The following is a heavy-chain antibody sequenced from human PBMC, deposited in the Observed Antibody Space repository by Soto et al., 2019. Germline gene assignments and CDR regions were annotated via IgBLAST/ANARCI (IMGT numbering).Heavy chain of an antibody. CDR2: ISGSGGST. D-gene: IGHD1-26*01. CDR3: AKDAQWELLLRYFDY. J-gene: IGHJ4*02. Sequence: GGSLILSCAASGFTFSSYAMSWVRQAPGKGLEWVSAISGSGGSTYYADSVKGRFTISRDNSKNTLYVQMNSLRAEDRAVYYCAKDAQWELLLRYFDYWGQGTLVTVSS. CDR1: GFTFSSYA. V-gene: IGHV3-23*01.